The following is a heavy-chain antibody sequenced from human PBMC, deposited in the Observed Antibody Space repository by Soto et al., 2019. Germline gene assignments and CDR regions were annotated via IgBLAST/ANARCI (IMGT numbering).Heavy chain of an antibody. D-gene: IGHD5-12*01. CDR1: GFSISSGYY. CDR3: ARDWSRDGYNGGYFDY. Sequence: SETLSLTCAVSGFSISSGYYWGWIRQPPGKGLEWIGSMYYSGSTYHNPSLKSRVTISVDTSKNQFSLKLSSVTAADTAVYYCARDWSRDGYNGGYFDYWGQGTLVTVSS. V-gene: IGHV4-38-2*02. CDR2: MYYSGST. J-gene: IGHJ4*02.